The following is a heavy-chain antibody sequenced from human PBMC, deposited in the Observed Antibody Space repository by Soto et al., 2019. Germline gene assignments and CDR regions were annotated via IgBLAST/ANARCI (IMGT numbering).Heavy chain of an antibody. CDR1: GFSLSTSGVG. V-gene: IGHV2-5*02. Sequence: SGPTLVNPTQTLTLTCTFSGFSLSTSGVGVGWIRQPPGKALEWLALIYWDDDKRYSPSLRSRLTISKDTSKNRVVLTMTNMDPVDTATYYCIQSRCGGDCLQSYASHYYYGMDVWGQGT. CDR3: IQSRCGGDCLQSYASHYYYGMDV. CDR2: IYWDDDK. D-gene: IGHD2-21*02. J-gene: IGHJ6*02.